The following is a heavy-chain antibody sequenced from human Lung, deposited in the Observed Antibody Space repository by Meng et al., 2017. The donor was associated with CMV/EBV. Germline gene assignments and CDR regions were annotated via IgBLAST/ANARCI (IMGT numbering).Heavy chain of an antibody. CDR2: IRYEGRSK. CDR1: GFNFSNYG. CDR3: AKDDCDITNCWQYYALDV. D-gene: IGHD1-1*01. Sequence: GESXKISCTTSGFNFSNYGMHWVRLAPGKGLEWVAFIRYEGRSKLYADSVKGRFTISRDNSKNTLSMEMNSLRAEDTAVYYCAKDDCDITNCWQYYALDVWGQETTVTVSS. J-gene: IGHJ6*02. V-gene: IGHV3-30*02.